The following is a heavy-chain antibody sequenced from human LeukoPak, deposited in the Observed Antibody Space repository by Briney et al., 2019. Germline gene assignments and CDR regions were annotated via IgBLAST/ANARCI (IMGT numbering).Heavy chain of an antibody. CDR3: ARDIVGDDYGADSY. CDR1: GYTFTGYY. D-gene: IGHD4-17*01. V-gene: IGHV1-2*06. Sequence: ASVKVSCKASGYTFTGYYMHWVRQAPGQGLEWMGRINPNSGGTNYAQKFQGRVTMTRDTSISTAYMELSRLRSDDTAVYYRARDIVGDDYGADSYWGQGTLVTVSS. CDR2: INPNSGGT. J-gene: IGHJ4*02.